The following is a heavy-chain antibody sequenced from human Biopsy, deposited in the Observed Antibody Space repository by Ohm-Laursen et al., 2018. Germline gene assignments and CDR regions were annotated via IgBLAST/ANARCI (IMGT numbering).Heavy chain of an antibody. V-gene: IGHV3-21*01. J-gene: IGHJ4*02. CDR2: IRSGGDYM. D-gene: IGHD2-15*01. Sequence: SLRLSCTASGSTLSYYSMTWVRQAPGKGLEWVSSIRSGGDYMFYADSVKGRFTISRDNAKNSLYLQMNSLRAEDTAVYYCARAVGIAAAPIDYWGQGTLVTVSS. CDR3: ARAVGIAAAPIDY. CDR1: GSTLSYYS.